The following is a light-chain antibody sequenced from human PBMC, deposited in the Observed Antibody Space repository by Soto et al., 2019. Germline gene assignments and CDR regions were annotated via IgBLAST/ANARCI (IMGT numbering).Light chain of an antibody. V-gene: IGKV3-20*01. CDR1: QRIGSNY. Sequence: EIVLAQSPGILSLSPGERASVSWRASQRIGSNYLAWFQQKPGQAPRLLISVSSSRATGIPDRFSGSGSGTDFTLTISRLEPEDFAVYYCYQYGSSPHTFGQGTRLEIK. J-gene: IGKJ5*01. CDR3: YQYGSSPHT. CDR2: VSS.